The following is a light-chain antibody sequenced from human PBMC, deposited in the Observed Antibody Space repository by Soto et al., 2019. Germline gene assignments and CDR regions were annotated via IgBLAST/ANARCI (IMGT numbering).Light chain of an antibody. CDR1: QSIINW. V-gene: IGKV1-5*03. CDR3: QHYNSFPWT. CDR2: KAS. J-gene: IGKJ1*01. Sequence: DIQMTQSPSTLSASVGDRVTITCRASQSIINWLGWYQQKPGKAPKLLIYKASSLESGVPSRFGGSGSGTDFTLTINRLQPDDFATYYCQHYNSFPWTFGQGTKVEIK.